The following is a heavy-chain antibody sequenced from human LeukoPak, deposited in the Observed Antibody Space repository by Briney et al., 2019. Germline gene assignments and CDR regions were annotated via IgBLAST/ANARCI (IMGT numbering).Heavy chain of an antibody. CDR3: ARMGVVPATIRGYYMDV. V-gene: IGHV4-59*01. Sequence: PSETLSLTCTVSGVSISSYYWSWIRQPPGKGLEWIGYIYYSGSTNYNPSLKSRVTISVDTSKNQFSLKLSSVTAADTAVYYCARMGVVPATIRGYYMDVWGKGTTVTVSS. CDR2: IYYSGST. D-gene: IGHD2-2*01. J-gene: IGHJ6*03. CDR1: GVSISSYY.